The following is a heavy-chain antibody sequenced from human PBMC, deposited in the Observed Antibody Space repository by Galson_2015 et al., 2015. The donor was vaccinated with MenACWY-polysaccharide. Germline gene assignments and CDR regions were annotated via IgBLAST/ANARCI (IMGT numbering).Heavy chain of an antibody. Sequence: TCAVYGGSFSGYYWSWIRQPPGKGLEWIGEINHSGSTNYNPSLKSRVTISVDTSKNQFSLKLSSVTAADTAVYYCARDYYDSSGYYYYDYWGQGTLVTVSS. D-gene: IGHD3-22*01. CDR3: ARDYYDSSGYYYYDY. V-gene: IGHV4-34*01. CDR2: INHSGST. J-gene: IGHJ4*02. CDR1: GGSFSGYY.